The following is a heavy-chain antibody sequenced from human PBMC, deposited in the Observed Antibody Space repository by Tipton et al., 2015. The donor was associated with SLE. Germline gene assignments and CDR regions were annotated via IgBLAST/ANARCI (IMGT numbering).Heavy chain of an antibody. V-gene: IGHV4-59*01. CDR1: GASISSYY. D-gene: IGHD6-13*01. J-gene: IGHJ4*02. CDR3: ARGEAAAAEPYYFDY. Sequence: LRLSCTVSGASISSYYWSWIRQPPGKGLEWIGYIYYSGNTNYSPSLKNRVTISVDTSKTQFSLKLSSVTAADTAVYYCARGEAAAAEPYYFDYWGQGTLVTVSS. CDR2: IYYSGNT.